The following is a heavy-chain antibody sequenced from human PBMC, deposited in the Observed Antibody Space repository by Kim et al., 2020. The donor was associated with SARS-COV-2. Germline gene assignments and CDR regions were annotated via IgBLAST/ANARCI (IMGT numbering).Heavy chain of an antibody. Sequence: SVKVSCKASGGTFSSYAISWVRQAPGQGLEWMGGIIPIFGTANYAQKFLGRVTITADESTSTAYMELSSLRSEDTAVYYCARGTAYGYVGYYYYYGMDVWGQGTTVTVSS. J-gene: IGHJ6*02. V-gene: IGHV1-69*13. CDR1: GGTFSSYA. CDR3: ARGTAYGYVGYYYYYGMDV. D-gene: IGHD5-18*01. CDR2: IIPIFGTA.